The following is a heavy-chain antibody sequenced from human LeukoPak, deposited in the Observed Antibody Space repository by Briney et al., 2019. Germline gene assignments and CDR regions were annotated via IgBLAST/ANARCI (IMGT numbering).Heavy chain of an antibody. D-gene: IGHD4-23*01. CDR1: GGTFSSYA. V-gene: IGHV1-69*04. CDR3: ARDHDYGGNSGFDY. J-gene: IGHJ4*02. Sequence: ASVKVSCKASGGTFSSYAISWVRQAPGQGLEWMGRIIPILGIANYAQKFQGRVTIIADKSSSTAYMELSSLRSEDTAAYYCARDHDYGGNSGFDYWGQGTLVTVSS. CDR2: IIPILGIA.